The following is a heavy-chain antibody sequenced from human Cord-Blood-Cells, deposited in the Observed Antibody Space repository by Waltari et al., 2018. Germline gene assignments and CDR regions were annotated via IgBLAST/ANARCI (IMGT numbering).Heavy chain of an antibody. CDR2: ISYDGSNK. J-gene: IGHJ4*02. CDR3: AKGADFDY. CDR1: GFTFSSYG. V-gene: IGHV3-30*18. Sequence: QVQLVESGGGVVQPGRSLRLSCAASGFTFSSYGMHGVRQAPGKGLEWVVVISYDGSNKYYADSVKGRFTISRDNSKNTLYLQMNSLRAEDTAVYYCAKGADFDYWGQGTLVTVSS.